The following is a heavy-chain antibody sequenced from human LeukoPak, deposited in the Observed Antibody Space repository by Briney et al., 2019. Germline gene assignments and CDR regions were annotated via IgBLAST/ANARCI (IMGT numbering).Heavy chain of an antibody. CDR2: ISSSSSYI. Sequence: GGSLRLSCEASGFTFASHAMNWVRQAPGKGLEWVSSISSSSSYIYYADSVKGRFTISRDNAKNSLYLQMNSLRAEDTAVYYCARDLRWLSSYYAFDIWGQGTMVTVSS. V-gene: IGHV3-21*01. J-gene: IGHJ3*02. D-gene: IGHD3-22*01. CDR1: GFTFASHA. CDR3: ARDLRWLSSYYAFDI.